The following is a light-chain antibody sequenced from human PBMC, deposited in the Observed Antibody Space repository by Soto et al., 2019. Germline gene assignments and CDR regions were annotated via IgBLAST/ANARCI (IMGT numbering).Light chain of an antibody. CDR3: SSYTSISTV. V-gene: IGLV2-14*01. Sequence: QSVLTQPASVSGSPGQSITISCTGTSSDVGGYNYVSWYQQHPGKAPKLMIYEVSNRPSGVSNRFSVSKSGNTASLTISGLQAEDEADYYCSSYTSISTVFGGGTKLTVL. CDR1: SSDVGGYNY. CDR2: EVS. J-gene: IGLJ2*01.